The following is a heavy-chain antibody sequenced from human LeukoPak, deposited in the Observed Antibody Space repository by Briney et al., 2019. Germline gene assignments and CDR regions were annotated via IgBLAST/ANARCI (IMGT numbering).Heavy chain of an antibody. CDR1: GGSISSGSYY. D-gene: IGHD5-12*01. CDR2: IYTSGST. J-gene: IGHJ4*02. CDR3: ARAGGYLLYFDS. Sequence: SETLSLTCTVSGGSISSGSYYWSWIRQPAGKGLEWIGRIYTSGSTNYNPSLKSRVTISVDTSKNEFSLKLNSVTAADTAVYYCARAGGYLLYFDSWGQGTLATVSS. V-gene: IGHV4-61*02.